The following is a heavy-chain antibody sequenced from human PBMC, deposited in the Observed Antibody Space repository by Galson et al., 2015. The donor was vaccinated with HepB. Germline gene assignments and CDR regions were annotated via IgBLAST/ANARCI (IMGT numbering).Heavy chain of an antibody. CDR3: AREREIRLVVTAGYYYGMDV. CDR1: GFTFSSYS. CDR2: ISSSSSYI. J-gene: IGHJ6*02. D-gene: IGHD2-21*02. Sequence: SLRLSCAASGFTFSSYSMNWVRQAPGKGLEWVSSISSSSSYIYYADSVKGRFTISRDNAKNSLYLQMNSLRAEDTAVYYCAREREIRLVVTAGYYYGMDVWGQGTTVTVSS. V-gene: IGHV3-21*01.